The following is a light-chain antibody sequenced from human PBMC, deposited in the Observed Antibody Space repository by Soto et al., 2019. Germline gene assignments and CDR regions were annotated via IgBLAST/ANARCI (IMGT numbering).Light chain of an antibody. CDR1: QSLLHSNGYNY. CDR3: MQALQTPRFT. V-gene: IGKV2-28*01. CDR2: LGS. Sequence: DIVMTQSPLSLPVTPGEPASISCRSSQSLLHSNGYNYLDWYLQKPGQSPQLLIYLGSNRASGVPERFSGSGSGTDFTLKISRVEAEDVGVYYCMQALQTPRFTFGPGTKVDIK. J-gene: IGKJ3*01.